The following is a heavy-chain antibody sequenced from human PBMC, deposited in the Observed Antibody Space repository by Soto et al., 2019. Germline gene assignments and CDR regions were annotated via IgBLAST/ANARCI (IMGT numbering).Heavy chain of an antibody. D-gene: IGHD1-20*01. CDR1: GYSFTSYW. CDR2: IYPGDSDT. CDR3: ARVAYNGDYYYYYMDV. J-gene: IGHJ6*03. V-gene: IGHV5-51*01. Sequence: GESLKISCKGSGYSFTSYWIGWVRQMPGKGLEWMGIIYPGDSDTRYSPSFQGQVTISADKSISSAYLQWSSLKASDTAMYYCARVAYNGDYYYYYMDVWGKGTTVTVSS.